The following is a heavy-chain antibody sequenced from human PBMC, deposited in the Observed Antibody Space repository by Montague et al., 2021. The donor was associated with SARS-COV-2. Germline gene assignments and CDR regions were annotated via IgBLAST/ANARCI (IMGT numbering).Heavy chain of an antibody. D-gene: IGHD6-13*01. CDR1: GFTFSSYP. CDR2: ITATGGDT. Sequence: SLRLSCAASGFTFSSYPMSWVRQAPGKGLEWVSTITATGGDTHYSDSVKGRFTISRDNSKNTLYLQMNSLRAEDTAVYYCARGGHSSSWYYYYGMDVWGQGTTVTVSS. V-gene: IGHV3-23*01. J-gene: IGHJ6*02. CDR3: ARGGHSSSWYYYYGMDV.